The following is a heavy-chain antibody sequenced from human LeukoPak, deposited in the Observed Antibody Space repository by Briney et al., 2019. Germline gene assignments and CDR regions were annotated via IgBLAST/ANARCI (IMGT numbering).Heavy chain of an antibody. CDR3: ARGFSALDPFDY. CDR1: GFTFSDYD. Sequence: PGGSLRLSCAASGFTFSDYDMNWIRQAPGKGLEWVSDISSSGSTIDYADSVKGRFTVSRDSAKNSLYLQMNSLRAEDTALYYCARGFSALDPFDYWAQGSLVTVYS. D-gene: IGHD3/OR15-3a*01. J-gene: IGHJ4*02. V-gene: IGHV3-11*04. CDR2: ISSSGSTI.